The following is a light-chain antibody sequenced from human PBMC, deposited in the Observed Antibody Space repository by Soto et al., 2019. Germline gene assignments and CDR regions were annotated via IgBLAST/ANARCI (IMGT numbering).Light chain of an antibody. Sequence: QSDVTLLPSVSGAPGQRVTVSCTGSGCNIGAGYDVHWYQQLPGTAPKLLIYGNSNRPSGVPDRFSGSKSGTSASLAITGLQAEDEADYYCQSYDSSLSARVFGTGTKVTVL. CDR1: GCNIGAGYD. CDR2: GNS. J-gene: IGLJ1*01. CDR3: QSYDSSLSARV. V-gene: IGLV1-40*02.